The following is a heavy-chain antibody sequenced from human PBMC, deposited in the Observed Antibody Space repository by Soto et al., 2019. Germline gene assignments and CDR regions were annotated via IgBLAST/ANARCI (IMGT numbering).Heavy chain of an antibody. V-gene: IGHV3-66*01. D-gene: IGHD2-21*01. J-gene: IGHJ4*01. CDR1: GLTCRSVA. CDR3: ADVFIGW. Sequence: GILGQPCADSGLTCRSVALTWVRQAPGKGLEWVSVIYGGGSTNYADSVKGRFTISRDNSKNTLYLQMNSLRADDTAIYYCADVFIGWWGHGTLVTVSS. CDR2: IYGGGST.